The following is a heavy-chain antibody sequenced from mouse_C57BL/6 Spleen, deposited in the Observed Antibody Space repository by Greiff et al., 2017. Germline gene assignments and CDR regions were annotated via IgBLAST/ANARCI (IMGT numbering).Heavy chain of an antibody. J-gene: IGHJ4*01. CDR3: AREAYYGKGYAMDY. CDR1: GFSLTSYG. CDR2: IWSGGST. Sequence: VNLVESGPGLVQPSQSLSITCTVSGFSLTSYGVHWVRQSPGKGLEWLGVIWSGGSTDYNAAFISRLSISKDNSKSQVFFKMNSLQADDTAIYYCAREAYYGKGYAMDYWGQGTSVTVSS. V-gene: IGHV2-2*01. D-gene: IGHD2-10*01.